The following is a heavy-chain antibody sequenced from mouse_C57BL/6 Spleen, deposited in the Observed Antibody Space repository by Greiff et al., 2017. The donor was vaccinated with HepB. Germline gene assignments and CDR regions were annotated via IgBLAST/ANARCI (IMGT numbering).Heavy chain of an antibody. V-gene: IGHV1-50*01. D-gene: IGHD4-1*01. J-gene: IGHJ2*01. CDR2: IDPSDSYT. Sequence: QVQLQQPGAELVKPGASVKLSCKASGYTFTSYWMQWVKQRPGQGLEWIGEIDPSDSYTNYNQKFKGKATLTVETSSSTAYMQLSSLTSEDSAVYYCARGPGDLGYFDYWGQGTTLTVSS. CDR3: ARGPGDLGYFDY. CDR1: GYTFTSYW.